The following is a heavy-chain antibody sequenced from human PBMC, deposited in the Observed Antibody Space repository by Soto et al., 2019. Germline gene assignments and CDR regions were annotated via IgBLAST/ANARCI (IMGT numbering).Heavy chain of an antibody. CDR1: GGSFSGYY. V-gene: IGHV4-34*01. CDR3: ARGGYDSVGSIDY. D-gene: IGHD3-22*01. J-gene: IGHJ4*02. Sequence: QVQLQQWGAGLLKPSETLSLTCAVYGGSFSGYYWSWIRQPPGKGLEWIGEINHSGSTNYNPSLKSRVTIAVDSSMNQFSLKLSSVTAADTAVYYCARGGYDSVGSIDYWGQGTLVTVSS. CDR2: INHSGST.